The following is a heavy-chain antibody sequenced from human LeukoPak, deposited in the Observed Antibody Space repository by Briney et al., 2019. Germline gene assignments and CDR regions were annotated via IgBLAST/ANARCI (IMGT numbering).Heavy chain of an antibody. V-gene: IGHV3-21*01. CDR3: ARDNTGYSSGWYSYYYMDV. D-gene: IGHD6-19*01. J-gene: IGHJ6*03. CDR1: GFTFSSYS. Sequence: GGSLRLSCAASGFTFSSYSMNWVRQAPGQGLEWVSSISSSSSYIYYADSVKGRFTISRDNAKNSLYLQMNSLRAEDTAVYYCARDNTGYSSGWYSYYYMDVWGKGTTVTDSS. CDR2: ISSSSSYI.